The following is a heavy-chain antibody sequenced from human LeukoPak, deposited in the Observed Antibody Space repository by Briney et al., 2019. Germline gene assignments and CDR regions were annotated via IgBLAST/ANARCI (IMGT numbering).Heavy chain of an antibody. D-gene: IGHD3-10*01. CDR1: GGSIRGYY. CDR2: IYSSGST. Sequence: PSETLSLTCNVSGGSIRGYYWSWIRQPPGKVLEWIGYIYSSGSTNYNPSLKSRVTMSVDTSKNQFSLKVSSVTAADTAVYYCARGRRRMVRGVLGYYYMDVWGKGTTVTVSS. V-gene: IGHV4-59*01. J-gene: IGHJ6*03. CDR3: ARGRRRMVRGVLGYYYMDV.